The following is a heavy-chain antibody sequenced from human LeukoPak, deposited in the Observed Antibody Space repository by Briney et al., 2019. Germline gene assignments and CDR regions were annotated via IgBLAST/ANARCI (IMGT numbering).Heavy chain of an antibody. D-gene: IGHD6-19*01. J-gene: IGHJ6*03. CDR1: GFTLSSYA. CDR2: ISVSGNT. CDR3: AKRGSGWYEDYYYYMDV. V-gene: IGHV3-23*01. Sequence: GGSLRLSCAASGFTLSSYAMSWVRQGPGKGLEWVSAISVSGNTYHADSVKGRFTISRDSSKNTLYLQMNSLRAEDAAVYYCAKRGSGWYEDYYYYMDVWGKGTTVTISS.